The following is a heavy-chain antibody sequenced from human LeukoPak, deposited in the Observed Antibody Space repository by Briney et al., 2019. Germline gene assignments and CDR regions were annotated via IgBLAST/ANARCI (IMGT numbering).Heavy chain of an antibody. CDR3: SRCLTGYSSSWQY. J-gene: IGHJ4*02. V-gene: IGHV4-39*01. CDR1: GGSISSSSYY. D-gene: IGHD6-13*01. CDR2: IYYSGST. Sequence: SETLSLTCTVSGGSISSSSYYWAWIRQPPGKGLEWIGSIYYSGSTYYNPSLKSRVTISVDTSKSQFSLKLSSVTAADTAVYYCSRCLTGYSSSWQYWGQGTLVTVSS.